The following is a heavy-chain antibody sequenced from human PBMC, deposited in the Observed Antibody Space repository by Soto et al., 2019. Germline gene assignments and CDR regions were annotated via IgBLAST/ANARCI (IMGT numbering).Heavy chain of an antibody. CDR2: TSYDGANK. V-gene: IGHV3-30-3*01. CDR1: GFNFNLYA. D-gene: IGHD1-1*01. Sequence: QVQLVESGGGVVQPGRSLRLSCAASGFNFNLYAMVWVRQAPGKGLEWVAATSYDGANKYYADSVKGRFTISRDNSKNTLYLQMNSLRTADTAVYYCATVGGVLLPVTSTGTSGYYGLDVWGQGTTVTVSS. CDR3: ATVGGVLLPVTSTGTSGYYGLDV. J-gene: IGHJ6*02.